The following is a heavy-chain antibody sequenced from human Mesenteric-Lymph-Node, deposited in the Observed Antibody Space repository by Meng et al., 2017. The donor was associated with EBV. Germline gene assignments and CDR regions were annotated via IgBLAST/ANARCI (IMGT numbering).Heavy chain of an antibody. CDR1: GGAISSDN. J-gene: IGHJ4*02. V-gene: IGHV4-39*01. Sequence: LPESGPGLVKPSETLSLTCTISGGAISSDNWAWIRQPPGKGLEWIGDTGTSYYNPSLKNRVTISVDTSNQFSLKLSSVTAADTAVYYCARRLHYYGSLGSWGQGTLVTVSS. D-gene: IGHD3-10*01. CDR3: ARRLHYYGSLGS. CDR2: TGTS.